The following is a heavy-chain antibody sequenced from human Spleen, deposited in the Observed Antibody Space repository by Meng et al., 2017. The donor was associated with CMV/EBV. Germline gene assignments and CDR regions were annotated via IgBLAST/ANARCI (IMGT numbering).Heavy chain of an antibody. CDR2: ISSRGDYI. V-gene: IGHV3-21*04. Sequence: GESLKISCAASGFSFSTYSMNWVRQAPGKGLEWVSSISSRGDYIFYPDSVKGRFTVSRDNAQNSLYLQMNSLRAEDTAVYYCAQQSTYYDSTGLIYYWGQGTLVTVSS. D-gene: IGHD3-22*01. CDR1: GFSFSTYS. J-gene: IGHJ4*02. CDR3: AQQSTYYDSTGLIYY.